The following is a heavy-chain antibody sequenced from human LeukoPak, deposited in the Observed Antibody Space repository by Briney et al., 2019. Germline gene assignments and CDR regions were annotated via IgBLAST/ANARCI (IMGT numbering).Heavy chain of an antibody. D-gene: IGHD4-17*01. V-gene: IGHV3-23*01. J-gene: IGHJ4*02. CDR2: ISGSGSNT. CDR3: AKDLYYGDYSPFAS. Sequence: GGSLRLSCAASGFTFSSYAMSRVRQAPGKGLEWVSIISGSGSNTYYADSAKGRFTISRDNSKNTLYLQMNSLRGEDTAVYYCAKDLYYGDYSPFASWGQGALVTVSS. CDR1: GFTFSSYA.